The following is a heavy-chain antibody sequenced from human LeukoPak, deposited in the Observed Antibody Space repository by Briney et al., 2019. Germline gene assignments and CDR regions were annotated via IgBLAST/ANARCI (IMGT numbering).Heavy chain of an antibody. Sequence: SETLSLICTVSGASLSSHYWYWIRQSPGKGLEWIGYIYHSGTTKYNPSLKSRVTISADTSKSQFSLTVSSVTAADTAVYYCAAEYEYGDHDYWGQGTLVTASS. CDR1: GASLSSHY. CDR2: IYHSGTT. CDR3: AAEYEYGDHDY. J-gene: IGHJ4*02. D-gene: IGHD4-17*01. V-gene: IGHV4-59*11.